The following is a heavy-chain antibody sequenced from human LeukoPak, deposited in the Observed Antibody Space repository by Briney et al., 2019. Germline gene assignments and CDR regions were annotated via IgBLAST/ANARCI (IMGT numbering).Heavy chain of an antibody. D-gene: IGHD6-13*01. CDR2: ISGSDGST. Sequence: PGGSLRLSCAASGFTFSSYGMSWVRQAPGKGLEWVSGISGSDGSTYYADSVKGRFTISRDNSRNTLFLQMNSPRAEDTAVYYCAKGGSSWFLHYWGQGTLVTVSS. CDR1: GFTFSSYG. CDR3: AKGGSSWFLHY. J-gene: IGHJ4*02. V-gene: IGHV3-23*01.